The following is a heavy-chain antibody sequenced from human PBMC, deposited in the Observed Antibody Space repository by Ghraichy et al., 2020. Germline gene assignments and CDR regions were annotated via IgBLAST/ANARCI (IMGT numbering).Heavy chain of an antibody. CDR3: TRFYSSSSLGRFDP. Sequence: LSLTCAASGFTFSDYYMSWIRQAPGKGLEWVSYISSSGSTIYYADSVKGRFTISRDNAKNSLYLQMNSLRAEDTAVYYCTRFYSSSSLGRFDPWGQGTLVTVSS. J-gene: IGHJ5*02. CDR1: GFTFSDYY. V-gene: IGHV3-11*01. D-gene: IGHD6-6*01. CDR2: ISSSGSTI.